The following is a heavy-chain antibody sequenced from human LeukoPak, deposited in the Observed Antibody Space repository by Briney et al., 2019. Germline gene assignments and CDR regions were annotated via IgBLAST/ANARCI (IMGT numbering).Heavy chain of an antibody. J-gene: IGHJ6*03. CDR2: IWYDGSNK. CDR1: GFTFSSYG. Sequence: PGRSLRLSCAASGFTFSSYGMHWVRQAPGKGLEWVAVIWYDGSNKYYADSVKGRFTISRDNSKNTLYLQMNSLRAEDTAVYYCAKVGNSGHDPFYYYYMDVWGKGTTVTVSS. CDR3: AKVGNSGHDPFYYYYMDV. V-gene: IGHV3-33*06. D-gene: IGHD5-12*01.